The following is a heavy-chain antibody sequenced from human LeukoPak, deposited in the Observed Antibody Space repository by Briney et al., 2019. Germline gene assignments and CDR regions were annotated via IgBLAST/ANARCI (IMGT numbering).Heavy chain of an antibody. Sequence: GGSLRLSCAASGFTVSSNYMSWVRQAPGRGLEWVSVIYSGGSTYYADSVKGRFTISRDNSKNTLYLQMNSLRAEDTAVYYCARSAVAGTSDYWGQGTLVTVSS. CDR3: ARSAVAGTSDY. D-gene: IGHD6-19*01. CDR2: IYSGGST. V-gene: IGHV3-66*01. J-gene: IGHJ4*02. CDR1: GFTVSSNY.